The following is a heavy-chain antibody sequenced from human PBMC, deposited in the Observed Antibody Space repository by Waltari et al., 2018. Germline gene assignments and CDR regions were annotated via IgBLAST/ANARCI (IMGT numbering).Heavy chain of an antibody. J-gene: IGHJ4*02. CDR1: GGSFSGYY. V-gene: IGHV4-34*01. CDR3: ARHVASRPFYY. Sequence: QVQLQQWGAGLLKPSETLSLTCTVYGGSFSGYYWSWIRQPPGKGLEWIGEVDHSGRPNYSPSLKSRVTISLDTSKNQFSLKLSSLTAADTAVYYCARHVASRPFYYWGQGTLVTVSS. CDR2: VDHSGRP. D-gene: IGHD6-6*01.